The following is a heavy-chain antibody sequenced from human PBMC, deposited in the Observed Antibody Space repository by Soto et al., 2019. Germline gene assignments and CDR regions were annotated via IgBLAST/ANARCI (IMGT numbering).Heavy chain of an antibody. J-gene: IGHJ6*03. CDR3: SRKYGSGRLSYYYYYYMDV. V-gene: IGHV3-48*01. CDR1: GFTFSSYS. CDR2: ISSSSSTI. Sequence: GGSLRLSCAASGFTFSSYSMNWVRQAPGKGLEWVSYISSSSSTIYYADSVKGRFTISRDNAKNSLYLQMNSLRAEDTAVYYCSRKYGSGRLSYYYYYYMDVWGKGTTVTVSS. D-gene: IGHD3-10*01.